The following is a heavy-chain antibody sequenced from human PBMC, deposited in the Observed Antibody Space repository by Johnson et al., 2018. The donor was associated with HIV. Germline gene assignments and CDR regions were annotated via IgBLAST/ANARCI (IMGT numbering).Heavy chain of an antibody. D-gene: IGHD6-6*01. V-gene: IGHV3-30*03. Sequence: QVQLVESGGGVVQPGRSLRLSCAASGFTFSNYGMHWVRQAPGKGLEWVAVLSYDGGNKYYADSVKGRFTISRDNSKNTLYLHMNSLRAEDSAVYYCARDRAPFYSSSSTPFLW. CDR2: LSYDGGNK. CDR1: GFTFSNYG. J-gene: IGHJ2*01. CDR3: ARDRAPFYSSSSTPFL.